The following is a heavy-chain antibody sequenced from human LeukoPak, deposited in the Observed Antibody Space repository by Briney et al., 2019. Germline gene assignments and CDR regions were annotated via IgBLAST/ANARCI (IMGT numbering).Heavy chain of an antibody. D-gene: IGHD5-18*01. CDR1: GGSFSGYY. J-gene: IGHJ2*01. Sequence: PSETLSLTCAVYGGSFSGYYWSWIRQPPGKGLEWIGYIYYSGSTNYNPSLKSRVTISVDTSKNQFSLKLSSVTAADTAVYYCARGSIQQHYWYFDLWGRGTLVTVSS. V-gene: IGHV4-59*01. CDR2: IYYSGST. CDR3: ARGSIQQHYWYFDL.